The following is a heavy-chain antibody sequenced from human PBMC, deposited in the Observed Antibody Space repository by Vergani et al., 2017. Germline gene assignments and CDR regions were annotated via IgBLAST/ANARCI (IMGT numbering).Heavy chain of an antibody. CDR3: ARGFYYYYYMDV. V-gene: IGHV4-61*01. CDR2: IYYSGST. Sequence: QVQLQESGPGLVKPSETLSLTCTVSGGSVSSGSYYWSWIRQPPGKGLEWIGYIYYSGSTNYNPSLKSRVTISVDTSKNQSSLKLSSVTAADTAVYYCARGFYYYYYMDVWGKGTTVTVSS. J-gene: IGHJ6*03. CDR1: GGSVSSGSYY.